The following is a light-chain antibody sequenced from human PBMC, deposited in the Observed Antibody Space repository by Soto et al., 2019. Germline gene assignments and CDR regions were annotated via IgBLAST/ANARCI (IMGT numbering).Light chain of an antibody. CDR3: SSYTSSSTLGVV. Sequence: QSVLTQPASVSGSPGQWITISCTGTSSDVGGYNYVSWYQQHPGKAPKLMIYDVSNRPSGVSNRFSGSKSGNTASLTISGLQAEDEADYYCSSYTSSSTLGVVFGGGTKLTVL. CDR2: DVS. J-gene: IGLJ2*01. CDR1: SSDVGGYNY. V-gene: IGLV2-14*01.